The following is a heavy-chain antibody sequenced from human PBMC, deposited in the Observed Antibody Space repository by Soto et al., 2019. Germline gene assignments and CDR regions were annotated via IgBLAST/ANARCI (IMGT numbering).Heavy chain of an antibody. J-gene: IGHJ4*02. CDR3: ARDRPPPGPIQRRPGYFDY. CDR2: ISYDGSNK. D-gene: IGHD5-18*01. Sequence: GSLRLSCAASGFTLSSYAMHWVRQAPGKGLGWVAVISYDGSNKYYADSVKGRFTISRDNSKNTLYLQMNSLRAEGTAVYYCARDRPPPGPIQRRPGYFDYWGQGPLVTVSS. CDR1: GFTLSSYA. V-gene: IGHV3-30-3*01.